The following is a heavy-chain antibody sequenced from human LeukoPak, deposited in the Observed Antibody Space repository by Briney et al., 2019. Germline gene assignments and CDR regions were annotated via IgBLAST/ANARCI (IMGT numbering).Heavy chain of an antibody. D-gene: IGHD2/OR15-2a*01. CDR3: ARAGYYRFGN. CDR2: INSDGTTI. Sequence: PGGSLRLSCAASGFTFSTSWMHWVRQAPGKGLVWVSRINSDGTTIDYADSVKGRFTISRDNAKNTLYLQMNSLRDEDTAVYYCARAGYYRFGNWGQGTLVTVSS. CDR1: GFTFSTSW. V-gene: IGHV3-74*01. J-gene: IGHJ4*01.